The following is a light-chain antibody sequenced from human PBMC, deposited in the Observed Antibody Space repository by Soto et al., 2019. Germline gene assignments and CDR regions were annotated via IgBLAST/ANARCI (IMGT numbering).Light chain of an antibody. CDR1: QSVVNY. Sequence: EIVLTQSPATLSLAPGERATLSCRASQSVVNYLAWYAQQPGQAPRLLIYDASNRAAGITARFSGSGSGTDFTLTISSLEPEDFAVYYCQQRNFWPITFGQGTRLVTK. CDR2: DAS. CDR3: QQRNFWPIT. J-gene: IGKJ5*01. V-gene: IGKV3-11*01.